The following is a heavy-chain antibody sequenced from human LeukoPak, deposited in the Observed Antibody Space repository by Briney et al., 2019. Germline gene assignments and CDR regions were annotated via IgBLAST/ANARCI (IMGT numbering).Heavy chain of an antibody. CDR1: GFTFGSYA. V-gene: IGHV3-21*01. D-gene: IGHD4-23*01. J-gene: IGHJ4*02. Sequence: KTGPSLTLSCAAAGFTFGSYAMSSARHAPGRGLGWVFFLSPSGASIYYADSVKGRFTISRDNAKNSLYLQMNSLRAEDTAVYYCARERKGIRWLGDYWGQGTLVTVSS. CDR2: LSPSGASI. CDR3: ARERKGIRWLGDY.